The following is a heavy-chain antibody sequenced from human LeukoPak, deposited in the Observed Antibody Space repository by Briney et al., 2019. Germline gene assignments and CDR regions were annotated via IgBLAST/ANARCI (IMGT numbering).Heavy chain of an antibody. V-gene: IGHV1-69*06. J-gene: IGHJ4*02. Sequence: GSSVKVSCKASGGTFSSYAISWLRQAPAQGLEWMGGIIPIFGTANYAQKFQGRVTITADKSTSTAYMQLSSLRSEDTAVYYCARDHDILAGYYRYWGQGTLVTVSS. CDR1: GGTFSSYA. CDR3: ARDHDILAGYYRY. CDR2: IIPIFGTA. D-gene: IGHD3-9*01.